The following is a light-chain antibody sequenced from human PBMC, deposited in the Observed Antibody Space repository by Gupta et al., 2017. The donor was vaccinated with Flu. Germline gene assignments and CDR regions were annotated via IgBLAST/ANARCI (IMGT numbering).Light chain of an antibody. V-gene: IGLV2-23*02. CDR2: EVN. Sequence: QSALAQPASLSGSPGQSITISCTGTSSDVGGFKLVSWYQQHPGRAPKLVIYEVNKRPSGVSDRFSGSKSGNTASLTISGLQTEDEADYYCCSYAGGGTLLFGGGAKVTVL. CDR3: CSYAGGGTLL. CDR1: SSDVGGFKL. J-gene: IGLJ2*01.